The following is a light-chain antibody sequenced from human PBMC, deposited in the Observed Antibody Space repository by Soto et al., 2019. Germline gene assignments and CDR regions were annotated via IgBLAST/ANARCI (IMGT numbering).Light chain of an antibody. V-gene: IGKV1-12*01. Sequence: DLQMTQSPSSVSASVGDRVTITCRASQDISTWLAWYQQRPGKAPKLLIYAASSLQSGVPSRFSGSGSGTDFTLTITSLQPEDFATYYCQQANSFPHTFGQGTKLEIK. J-gene: IGKJ2*01. CDR3: QQANSFPHT. CDR2: AAS. CDR1: QDISTW.